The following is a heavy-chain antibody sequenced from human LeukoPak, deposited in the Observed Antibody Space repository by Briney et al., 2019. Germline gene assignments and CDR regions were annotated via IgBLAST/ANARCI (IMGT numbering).Heavy chain of an antibody. J-gene: IGHJ4*02. CDR3: ATRPGGSDRYYAYFDY. Sequence: SETLSLTCAVSGGSFSSGGSYWGWIRQPPGKGLEWIVYISDSGSTNYNLSLKSRVIMSVDTCKNQFSLRLSSVTAADTAVYYCATRPGGSDRYYAYFDYSGQGALVTVSS. V-gene: IGHV4-61*08. CDR2: ISDSGST. CDR1: GGSFSSGGSY. D-gene: IGHD3-10*01.